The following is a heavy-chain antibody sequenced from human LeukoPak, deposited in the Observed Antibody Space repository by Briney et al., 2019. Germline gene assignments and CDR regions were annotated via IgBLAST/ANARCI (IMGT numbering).Heavy chain of an antibody. CDR3: ADWGGTQTIGDIWYGPHDY. D-gene: IGHD7-27*01. V-gene: IGHV3-23*01. CDR1: RFTFSKYI. J-gene: IGHJ4*02. Sequence: AGGSLRLSCVASRFTFSKYIMTWVRQGPGKGLEWVASIRAGGDVTFYADSVKGRFRASRDNSRNTVYLEMNSLRVDDTGVYFCADWGGTQTIGDIWYGPHDYWGQGTQVTVSS. CDR2: IRAGGDVT.